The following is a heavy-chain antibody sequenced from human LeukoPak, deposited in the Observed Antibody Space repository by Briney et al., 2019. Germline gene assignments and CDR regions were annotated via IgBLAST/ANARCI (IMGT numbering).Heavy chain of an antibody. CDR2: IYVTGT. D-gene: IGHD3-16*02. V-gene: IGHV4-59*08. CDR3: ARHIGGGIEDMDV. CDR1: GGSIGTYY. J-gene: IGHJ6*03. Sequence: PSETLSLTCTVSGGSIGTYYWSWIRQSPGKGLEWIGYIYVTGTRYNPFLQSRVTISVDRSRNQFFLKMSSVTAADTAVYYCARHIGGGIEDMDVWGKGTKVIVSS.